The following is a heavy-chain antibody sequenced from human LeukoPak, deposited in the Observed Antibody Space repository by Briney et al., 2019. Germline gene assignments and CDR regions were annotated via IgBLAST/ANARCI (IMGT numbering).Heavy chain of an antibody. V-gene: IGHV3-7*05. J-gene: IGHJ4*02. CDR3: ARDFIHRSGEADY. D-gene: IGHD3-22*01. CDR1: GFTFSDYW. CDR2: IKYDGSAK. Sequence: GGSLRLSCEASGFTFSDYWMTWVRQAPGKGLEWVANIKYDGSAKFYVDSVKGRFTISRDNVKKSLYLQMDSLRAEDTAVYYCARDFIHRSGEADYWGQGTLVTVSS.